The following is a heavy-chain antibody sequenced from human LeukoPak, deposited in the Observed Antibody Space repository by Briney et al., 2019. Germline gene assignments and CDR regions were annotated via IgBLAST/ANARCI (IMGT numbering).Heavy chain of an antibody. J-gene: IGHJ4*02. CDR3: ARDAPAGGKPEYFFDY. V-gene: IGHV3-48*04. CDR2: IGRGTT. CDR1: GFTFSTYS. Sequence: PGGSLILSCAASGFTFSTYSMNWVSQAPGKGLEWVSHIGRGTTYADSVKGRFTISRDNGKNSVYLQMNSLRAEDTAVYYCARDAPAGGKPEYFFDYWGQGTLVTVSS.